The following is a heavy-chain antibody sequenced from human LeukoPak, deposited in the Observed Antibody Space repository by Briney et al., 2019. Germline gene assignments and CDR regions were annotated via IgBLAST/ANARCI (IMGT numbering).Heavy chain of an antibody. CDR3: ASRYYYDSSGYWGREEHYYYYGMDV. V-gene: IGHV1-69*01. CDR2: IIPIFGTA. Sequence: GSSVKVSCKASGGTFSSYAISWVRQAPGQGLEWMGGIIPIFGTANYAQKFQGRVTITADESTSTAYMELSSLRSEDTAVYYCASRYYYDSSGYWGREEHYYYYGMDVWGQGTTVTVSS. CDR1: GGTFSSYA. D-gene: IGHD3-22*01. J-gene: IGHJ6*02.